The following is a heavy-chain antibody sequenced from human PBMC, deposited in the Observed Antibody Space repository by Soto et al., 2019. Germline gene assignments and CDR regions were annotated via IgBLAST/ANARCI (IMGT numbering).Heavy chain of an antibody. CDR3: ARLYSSSWYSYNGMDV. CDR1: GYTFTSYG. D-gene: IGHD6-13*01. CDR2: ISAYNGNT. V-gene: IGHV1-18*01. J-gene: IGHJ6*02. Sequence: QVQLVQSGAEVKKPGASVKVSCKASGYTFTSYGISWVRQAPGQGPEWMGWISAYNGNTNYAQKLQGRVTMTTDTATSTAYMELRSLRSDDTAVYYCARLYSSSWYSYNGMDVWGQGTTVTVSS.